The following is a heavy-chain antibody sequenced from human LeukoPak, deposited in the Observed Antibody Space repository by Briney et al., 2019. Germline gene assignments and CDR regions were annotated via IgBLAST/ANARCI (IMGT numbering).Heavy chain of an antibody. CDR1: GYTFTSYD. Sequence: ASVKVSCKASGYTFTSYDINWVRQATGQGLEWMGWMNPNSGNTGYAQKFQGRVTMTRNTSISTAYMELSSLRSEDTAVYYCARGAHRYGGNSVGGYWGQETLVTVSS. D-gene: IGHD4-23*01. CDR3: ARGAHRYGGNSVGGY. CDR2: MNPNSGNT. V-gene: IGHV1-8*01. J-gene: IGHJ4*02.